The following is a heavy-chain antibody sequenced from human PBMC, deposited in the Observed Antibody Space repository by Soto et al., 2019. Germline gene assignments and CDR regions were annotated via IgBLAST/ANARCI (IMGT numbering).Heavy chain of an antibody. Sequence: SETLSLTCSVSGGSLSNYYWSWVRQTPGKGLEWIGYVFHSGYTNYNPSLKSRVTISVDTSKNQFSLKLSSVTAADTAVYYCARGQTYTSVIYYFDYWGQGTLVTVSS. CDR2: VFHSGYT. V-gene: IGHV4-59*12. CDR3: ARGQTYTSVIYYFDY. CDR1: GGSLSNYY. D-gene: IGHD2-21*01. J-gene: IGHJ4*02.